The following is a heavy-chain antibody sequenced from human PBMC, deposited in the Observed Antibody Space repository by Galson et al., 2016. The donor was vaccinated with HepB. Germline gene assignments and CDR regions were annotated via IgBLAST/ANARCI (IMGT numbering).Heavy chain of an antibody. CDR1: GFAFSAFG. J-gene: IGHJ4*02. Sequence: SLRLSCAASGFAFSAFGMHWFRQAPGKGLEWVADIWHDGWTKHYADSMKGRFTISRDNSLHTLYLHVSTLRVEDTAVYYCARSSPVGATHAGLDYWGQGTLVTVSS. CDR3: ARSSPVGATHAGLDY. D-gene: IGHD1-26*01. V-gene: IGHV3-33*01. CDR2: IWHDGWTK.